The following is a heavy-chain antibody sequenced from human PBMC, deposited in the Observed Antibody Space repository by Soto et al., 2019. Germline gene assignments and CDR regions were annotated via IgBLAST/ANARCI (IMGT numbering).Heavy chain of an antibody. CDR1: GYTFTSYG. Sequence: QVQLVQSGAEVKKPGASVKVSCKASGYTFTSYGISWVRQAPGQGLEWMGWISAYNGNTNYAQKLQGRVTMTTDTSTRTAYMERRSLRSDDTAVYYCARVNGFLEWLWDEDDYWGQGTLVPVSS. CDR3: ARVNGFLEWLWDEDDY. J-gene: IGHJ4*02. V-gene: IGHV1-18*04. CDR2: ISAYNGNT. D-gene: IGHD3-3*01.